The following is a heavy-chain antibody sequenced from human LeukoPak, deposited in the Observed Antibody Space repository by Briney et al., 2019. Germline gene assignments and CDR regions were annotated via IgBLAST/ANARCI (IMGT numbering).Heavy chain of an antibody. CDR2: IDPSDSYT. J-gene: IGHJ3*02. CDR1: GYSFTSYW. CDR3: ARRGGYDFNDAFDI. Sequence: GESLRISCKGSGYSFTSYWISWVRQMPGKGLAGMGRIDPSDSYTNYSPSFQGHVTISADKSISTAYLQWSSLKASDTAMYYCARRGGYDFNDAFDIWGQGTMVTVSS. V-gene: IGHV5-10-1*01. D-gene: IGHD5-12*01.